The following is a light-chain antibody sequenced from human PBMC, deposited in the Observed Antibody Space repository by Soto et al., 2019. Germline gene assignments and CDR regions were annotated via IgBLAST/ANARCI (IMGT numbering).Light chain of an antibody. J-gene: IGKJ5*01. CDR2: GAS. CDR3: QQYNNWPPIT. V-gene: IGKV3-15*01. CDR1: QSVSSN. Sequence: EIVMTHSPASQNVSPGERTTLPCRASQSVSSNLAWYQQKPGQAPRLLIYGASTRATGIPARFSGSGSGTEFTLTISSLQSGDFAVYYCQQYNNWPPITFGQGTRLEIK.